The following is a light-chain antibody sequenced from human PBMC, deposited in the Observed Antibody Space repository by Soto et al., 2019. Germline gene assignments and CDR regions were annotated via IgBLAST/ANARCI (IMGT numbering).Light chain of an antibody. CDR3: HQYYITPWT. CDR1: QSVLYSSNNKNY. V-gene: IGKV4-1*01. Sequence: DIVMTQSPDSLAVSLGERATINCKSSQSVLYSSNNKNYLAWYQQKPGQPPKLLIYCASTRESRVPDRFSGSGSGTDFTLTISSLQAEDVAVYYCHQYYITPWTFGQGTKVEIK. CDR2: CAS. J-gene: IGKJ1*01.